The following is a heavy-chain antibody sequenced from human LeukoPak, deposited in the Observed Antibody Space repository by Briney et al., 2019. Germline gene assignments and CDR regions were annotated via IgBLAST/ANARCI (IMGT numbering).Heavy chain of an antibody. CDR1: GFTFSSYA. CDR2: ISGSGGGT. CDR3: AKDRSGGTRKSDY. J-gene: IGHJ4*02. D-gene: IGHD1-7*01. V-gene: IGHV3-23*01. Sequence: GGSLRLSCAASGFTFSSYAMSWVRQAPGKGLEWVSTISGSGGGTYYADSVKGRFTISRDNSKNTLYLQMNSLRAEDTAVYYCAKDRSGGTRKSDYWGQGTLVTVSS.